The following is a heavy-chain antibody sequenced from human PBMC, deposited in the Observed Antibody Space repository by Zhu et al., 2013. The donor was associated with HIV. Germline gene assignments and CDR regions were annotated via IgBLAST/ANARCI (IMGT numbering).Heavy chain of an antibody. CDR3: ARGYSGSFRAAFDI. V-gene: IGHV1-2*02. CDR1: GYMFIGNY. J-gene: IGHJ3*02. Sequence: QVQLVQSGAEVKNPGASVKVSCKASGYMFIGNYIYWVRQAPGQGLEWMGWINPNNGGTNYAQRFQGRVTMTRDTSISTVYMELSSVTSDDTAVYYCARGYSGSFRAAFDIWGQGTVVTVSS. D-gene: IGHD1-26*01. CDR2: INPNNGGT.